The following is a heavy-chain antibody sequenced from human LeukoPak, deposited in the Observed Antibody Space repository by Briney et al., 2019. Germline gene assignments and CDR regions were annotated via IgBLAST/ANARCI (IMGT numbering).Heavy chain of an antibody. V-gene: IGHV3-53*01. CDR2: FYSGGSR. Sequence: GGSLRLSCAAAWFTVGSNYMSWVRQAPGKGLEWVSVFYSGGSRYYADSVKGRLTISRDNSKNTLYFQMNSLRAEDTAVYYCPRGTFYGGNSPFAFDIWGQGTMVTVSS. D-gene: IGHD4-23*01. J-gene: IGHJ3*02. CDR1: WFTVGSNY. CDR3: PRGTFYGGNSPFAFDI.